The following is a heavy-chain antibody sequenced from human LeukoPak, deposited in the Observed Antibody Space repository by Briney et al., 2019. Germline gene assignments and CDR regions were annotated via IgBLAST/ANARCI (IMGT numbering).Heavy chain of an antibody. J-gene: IGHJ6*03. V-gene: IGHV3-23*01. Sequence: GGSLRLSXAASGFTFSRHAMSWVRQAPGKGLEWVSAISGSGGSTYYADSVKGRFTISRDNSKNTLYLQMNSLRAEDTAVYYCAKDLEPLYYYGSGSYLYYMDVWGKGTTVTVSS. D-gene: IGHD3-10*01. CDR3: AKDLEPLYYYGSGSYLYYMDV. CDR2: ISGSGGST. CDR1: GFTFSRHA.